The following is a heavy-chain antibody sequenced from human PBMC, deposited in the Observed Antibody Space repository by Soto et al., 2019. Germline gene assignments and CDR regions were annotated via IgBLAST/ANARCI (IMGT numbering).Heavy chain of an antibody. Sequence: GGSLKTPRHGFWFDFNHHWHTWVRLMPGEGLGWIGNIDHVDSQNHYRPSLQGQVILSADKSINTSYLQWATLRASDTAIYYCARLSFGVVTSFSCFDPWGPGTLVTVSS. CDR2: IDHVDSQN. V-gene: IGHV5-10-1*04. D-gene: IGHD3-3*01. J-gene: IGHJ5*02. CDR3: ARLSFGVVTSFSCFDP. CDR1: WFDFNHHW.